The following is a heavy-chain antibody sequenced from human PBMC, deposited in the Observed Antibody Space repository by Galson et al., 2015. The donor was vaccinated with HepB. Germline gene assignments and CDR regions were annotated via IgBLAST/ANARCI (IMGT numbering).Heavy chain of an antibody. CDR1: GFTFSDYY. Sequence: SLRLSCAASGFTFSDYYMSWIRQAPGKGLEWVSYISSSSSYTNYADSVKGRFTISRDNAKNSLYLQMNSLRAEDTAVYYCARGGLGGGDLSYWGQGTLVTVSS. D-gene: IGHD3-16*02. V-gene: IGHV3-11*06. J-gene: IGHJ4*02. CDR2: ISSSSSYT. CDR3: ARGGLGGGDLSY.